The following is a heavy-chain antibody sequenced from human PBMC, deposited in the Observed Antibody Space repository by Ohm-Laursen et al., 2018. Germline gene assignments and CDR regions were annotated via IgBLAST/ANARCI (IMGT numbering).Heavy chain of an antibody. D-gene: IGHD6-19*01. V-gene: IGHV3-21*04. CDR3: AKEGEGIFDSSYFFDT. CDR1: GFTFSNYS. J-gene: IGHJ4*02. CDR2: ITNSQRGHMT. Sequence: SLRLSCAAPGFTFSNYSMNWVRQAPGKGLEWVSSITNSQRGHMTYYADSVKGRFTISRDNSENTVLLQMSWLRAEDTAVYYCAKEGEGIFDSSYFFDTWGQGALVTVSS.